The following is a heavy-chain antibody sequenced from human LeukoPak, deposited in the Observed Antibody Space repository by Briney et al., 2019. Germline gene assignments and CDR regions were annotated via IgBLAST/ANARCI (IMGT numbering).Heavy chain of an antibody. Sequence: PSETLSLTRAVYGGSFSGYYWSWIRQPPGKGLEWIGEINHSGSTNYNPSLKSRVTISVDTSKNQFSLKLSPVTAADTAVYYCASGGYFDYWGQGTLVTVSS. J-gene: IGHJ4*02. V-gene: IGHV4-34*01. CDR1: GGSFSGYY. CDR2: INHSGST. CDR3: ASGGYFDY.